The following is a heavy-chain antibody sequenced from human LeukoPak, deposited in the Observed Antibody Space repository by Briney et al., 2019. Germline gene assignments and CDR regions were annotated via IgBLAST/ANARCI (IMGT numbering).Heavy chain of an antibody. CDR2: IHPGDSDT. CDR1: GYSFTSYW. V-gene: IGHV5-51*01. CDR3: ARHYLELTSALDI. J-gene: IGHJ3*02. Sequence: RGESLKISCKGSGYSFTSYWIGWVRQLPGKGLEWMGIIHPGDSDTRYSPSFQGQVTISADKSISTAYLQWSSLKASDTAMYYCARHYLELTSALDIWGQGTMVTVSS. D-gene: IGHD3-3*01.